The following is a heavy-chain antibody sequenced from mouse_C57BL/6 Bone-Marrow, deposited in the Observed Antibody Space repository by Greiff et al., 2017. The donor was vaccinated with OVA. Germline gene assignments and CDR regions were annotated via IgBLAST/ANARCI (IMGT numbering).Heavy chain of an antibody. V-gene: IGHV1-76*01. J-gene: IGHJ2*01. D-gene: IGHD1-2*01. Sequence: QVQLQQSGAELVRPGASVKLSCKASGYTFTDYYISWVKQRPGQGLEWIVRIYPGGGNIYYNEKFKGKATLTAEKSSSTAYMQLSSLTSDDSADYSSEKSARLRDGTAYWGQGTTLTVTA. CDR2: IYPGGGNI. CDR1: GYTFTDYY. CDR3: EKSARLRDGTAY.